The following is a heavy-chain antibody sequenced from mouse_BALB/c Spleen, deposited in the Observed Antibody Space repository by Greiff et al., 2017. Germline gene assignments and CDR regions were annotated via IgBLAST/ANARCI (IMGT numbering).Heavy chain of an antibody. CDR1: GFTFSSYA. D-gene: IGHD3-3*01. Sequence: EVQRVESGGGLVKPGGSLKLSCAASGFTFSSYAMSWVRQTPEKRLEWVASISSGGSTYYPDSVKGRFTISRDNARNILYLQMSSLRSEDTAMYYCARQVGDYWGQGTTLTVSS. CDR3: ARQVGDY. V-gene: IGHV5-6-5*01. J-gene: IGHJ2*01. CDR2: ISSGGST.